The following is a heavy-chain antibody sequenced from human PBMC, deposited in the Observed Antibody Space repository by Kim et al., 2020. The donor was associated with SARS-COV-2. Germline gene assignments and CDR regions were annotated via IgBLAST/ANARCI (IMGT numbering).Heavy chain of an antibody. CDR2: ISYDGSNK. D-gene: IGHD2-15*01. CDR3: ARVPDLDLVVVAATRFAYGMDV. Sequence: GGSLRLSCAASGFTFSSYAMHWVRQAPGKGLEWVAVISYDGSNKYYADSVKGRFTISRDNSKNTLYLQMNSLRAEDTAVYYCARVPDLDLVVVAATRFAYGMDVWGQGTTVTVSS. CDR1: GFTFSSYA. V-gene: IGHV3-30-3*01. J-gene: IGHJ6*02.